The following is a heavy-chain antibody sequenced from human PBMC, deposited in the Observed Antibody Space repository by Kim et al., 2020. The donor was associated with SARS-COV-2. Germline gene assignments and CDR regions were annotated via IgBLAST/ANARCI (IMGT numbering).Heavy chain of an antibody. Sequence: GGSLRLSCAASGFSFSDYWMNWIREVPGKGLIWVSRISPDGRNSGYADSVKGRFTISRDNAKNTVFLEMINLRAEDTAVYHCVRHPGQPENGFDFWGQGTLVTVSS. CDR3: VRHPGQPENGFDF. J-gene: IGHJ4*02. CDR2: ISPDGRNS. V-gene: IGHV3-74*01. CDR1: GFSFSDYW. D-gene: IGHD2-8*01.